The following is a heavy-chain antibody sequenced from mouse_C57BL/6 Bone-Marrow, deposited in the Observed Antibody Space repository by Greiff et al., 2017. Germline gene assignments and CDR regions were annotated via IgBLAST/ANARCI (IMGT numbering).Heavy chain of an antibody. Sequence: LQESGAELARPGASVKLSCKASGYTFTSYGISWVKQRTGQGLEWIGEIYPRSGNTYYNEKFKGKATLTADKSSSTAYMELRSLTSEDSAVYFCAIPLLLRQEWFAYWGQGTLVTVSA. CDR1: GYTFTSYG. V-gene: IGHV1-81*01. D-gene: IGHD1-1*01. J-gene: IGHJ3*01. CDR2: IYPRSGNT. CDR3: AIPLLLRQEWFAY.